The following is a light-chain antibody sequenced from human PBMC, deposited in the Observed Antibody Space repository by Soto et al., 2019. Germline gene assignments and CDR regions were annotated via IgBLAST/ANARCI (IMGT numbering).Light chain of an antibody. J-gene: IGKJ5*01. CDR1: QGISNF. Sequence: DIQMTQSPSSLSAAVGDRVTITCRASQGISNFLAWYQQAPGKVPKLLIYAASTLQFGVPSRFSGSGSGTDFTLTISSLQPEDVATYYCQTYNSAPLSFGQGTRLEIK. V-gene: IGKV1-27*01. CDR2: AAS. CDR3: QTYNSAPLS.